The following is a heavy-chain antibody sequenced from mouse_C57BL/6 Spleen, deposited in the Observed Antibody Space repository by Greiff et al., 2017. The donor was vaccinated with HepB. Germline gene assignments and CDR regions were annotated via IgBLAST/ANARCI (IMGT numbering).Heavy chain of an antibody. CDR2: INPSNGGT. D-gene: IGHD2-2*01. J-gene: IGHJ2*01. Sequence: QVQLQQPGTELVKPGASVKLSCKASGYTFTSYWMHWVKRRPGQGLEWIGNINPSNGGTNYNEKFKSKATLTVDKSSSTAYMQLSSLTSEDSAVYYCARGDYGYDADFDYWGQGTTLTVSS. CDR1: GYTFTSYW. V-gene: IGHV1-53*01. CDR3: ARGDYGYDADFDY.